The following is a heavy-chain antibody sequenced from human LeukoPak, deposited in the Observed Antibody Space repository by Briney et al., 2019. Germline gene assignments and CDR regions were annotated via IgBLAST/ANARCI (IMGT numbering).Heavy chain of an antibody. V-gene: IGHV5-51*01. J-gene: IGHJ5*02. CDR3: ASSAAPLYNWFDP. Sequence: GESLKISCRGSGYSFTSYWIGWVRQMPGKGLEWMGIIYPGDSDTRYSPSFQGQVTISADKSMSTAYLQWSSLKASDTAMYYCASSAAPLYNWFDPWGQGTLVTVSS. CDR2: IYPGDSDT. CDR1: GYSFTSYW. D-gene: IGHD6-25*01.